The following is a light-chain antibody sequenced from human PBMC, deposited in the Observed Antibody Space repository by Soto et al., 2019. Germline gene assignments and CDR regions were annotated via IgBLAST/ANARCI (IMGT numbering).Light chain of an antibody. J-gene: IGKJ5*01. Sequence: DIQMTQSPSSLSASLGDRATITCQASQDISNYLHWYQQKPGKPPKLLIYYASNLGAGVPSRFSGSGSGTDFSFTISRLQPEDIASYFCQHYDNLITFGQGTRLEIK. CDR1: QDISNY. CDR2: YAS. CDR3: QHYDNLIT. V-gene: IGKV1-33*01.